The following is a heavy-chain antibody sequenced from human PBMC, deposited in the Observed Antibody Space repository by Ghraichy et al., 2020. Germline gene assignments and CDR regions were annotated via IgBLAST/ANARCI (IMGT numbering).Heavy chain of an antibody. D-gene: IGHD1/OR15-1a*01. CDR2: ISGSGGST. CDR3: AKVRLAGKTRGMGFDY. Sequence: GESLNISCAASGFTFSSYAMSWVRQAPGKGLEWVSAISGSGGSTYYADSVKGRFTISRDNSKNTLYLQMNSLRAEDTAVYYCAKVRLAGKTRGMGFDYWGQGTLVTVSS. V-gene: IGHV3-23*01. CDR1: GFTFSSYA. J-gene: IGHJ4*02.